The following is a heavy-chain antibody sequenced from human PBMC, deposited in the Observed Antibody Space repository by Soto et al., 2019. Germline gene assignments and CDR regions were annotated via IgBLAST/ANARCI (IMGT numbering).Heavy chain of an antibody. CDR2: IKSKTDGGTT. Sequence: TGGSLRLSCAASGFTFSNAWMNWVRQAPGKGLEWVGRIKSKTDGGTTDYAAPVKGRFTISRDDSKNTLYLQMNSLKTEDTAVYYCTTDFSAGRYYSSFDYWGQGTLVTVSS. J-gene: IGHJ4*02. CDR1: GFTFSNAW. CDR3: TTDFSAGRYYSSFDY. D-gene: IGHD4-4*01. V-gene: IGHV3-15*07.